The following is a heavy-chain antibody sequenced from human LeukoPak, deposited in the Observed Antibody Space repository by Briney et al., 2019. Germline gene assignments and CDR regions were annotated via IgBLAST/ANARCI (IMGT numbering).Heavy chain of an antibody. CDR3: AKVSGSYSSLHYFDY. D-gene: IGHD1-26*01. CDR2: ISGSGGST. CDR1: GFTFSSYA. J-gene: IGHJ4*02. Sequence: GGSLRLSCAASGFTFSSYAMSWVRQAPGKGLEWVSGISGSGGSTYSADSVKGRFTISRDNSKNTLYLQMNSLRAEDTAVYYCAKVSGSYSSLHYFDYWGQGTLVTVSS. V-gene: IGHV3-23*01.